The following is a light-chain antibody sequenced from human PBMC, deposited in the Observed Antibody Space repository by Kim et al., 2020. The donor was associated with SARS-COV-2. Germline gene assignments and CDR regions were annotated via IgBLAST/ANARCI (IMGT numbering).Light chain of an antibody. CDR2: AAS. Sequence: SPGETATLSCRASHSVRSKLAWLQQKVGQPPRLIIYAASTRATGVPGRFSGSGSGTDFTLTISGLQSEDFAVYYCQQYDNWPPITFGQGTRLEIK. CDR1: HSVRSK. CDR3: QQYDNWPPIT. V-gene: IGKV3-15*01. J-gene: IGKJ5*01.